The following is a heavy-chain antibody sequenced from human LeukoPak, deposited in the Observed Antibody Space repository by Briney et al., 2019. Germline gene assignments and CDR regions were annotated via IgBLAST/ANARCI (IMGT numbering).Heavy chain of an antibody. D-gene: IGHD1-1*01. Sequence: ASVKVSCKASGYTFTSYGISWVRQAPEQGLEWMGWISAYNGNTNYAQKLQGRVTMTTDTSTSTAYMELRSLRSDDTAVYYCARNGLTTGAKSNYYYMDVWGKGTTVTVSS. CDR1: GYTFTSYG. V-gene: IGHV1-18*01. J-gene: IGHJ6*03. CDR2: ISAYNGNT. CDR3: ARNGLTTGAKSNYYYMDV.